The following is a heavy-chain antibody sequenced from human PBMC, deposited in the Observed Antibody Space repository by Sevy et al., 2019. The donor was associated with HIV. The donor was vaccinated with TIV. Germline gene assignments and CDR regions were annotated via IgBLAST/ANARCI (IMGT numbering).Heavy chain of an antibody. V-gene: IGHV4-31*03. CDR1: GGSISSGGYY. Sequence: SETLSLTCTVSGGSISSGGYYWSWIRQHPGKGLEWIGYIYYSGSTYYNPSLKSRVTISVDTSKNQFSLKLSSVTAADTAVYYCASSPMYSSSWYRETQTPGQSIFFDYWGQGTLVTVSS. D-gene: IGHD6-13*01. CDR3: ASSPMYSSSWYRETQTPGQSIFFDY. CDR2: IYYSGST. J-gene: IGHJ4*02.